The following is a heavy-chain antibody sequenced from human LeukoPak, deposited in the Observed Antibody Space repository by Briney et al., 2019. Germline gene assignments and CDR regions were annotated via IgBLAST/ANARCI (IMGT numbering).Heavy chain of an antibody. Sequence: PGASVKVSCKASGGTFSSCAISWVRQAPGQGLEWMGGIIPIFGTANYAQKFQGRVTITADESTSTAYMELSSLRSEDTAVYYCARELEHTRGSGYWGQGTLVTDSS. CDR3: ARELEHTRGSGY. D-gene: IGHD1/OR15-1a*01. CDR1: GGTFSSCA. CDR2: IIPIFGTA. V-gene: IGHV1-69*13. J-gene: IGHJ4*02.